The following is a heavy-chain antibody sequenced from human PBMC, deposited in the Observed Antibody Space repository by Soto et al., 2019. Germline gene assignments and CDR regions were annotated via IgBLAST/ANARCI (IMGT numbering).Heavy chain of an antibody. CDR3: ARSPYCSTHV. V-gene: IGHV3-48*01. D-gene: IGHD3-10*01. J-gene: IGHJ6*03. Sequence: GGSLRLSCAASGFTFRNYGMTWVRQALGKGLEWVSYISSSSTTIYFADSVKGRFTISRDNAKNSLYLQLNSLRADDTALYYWARSPYCSTHVWGKGTTVTGSS. CDR2: ISSSSTTI. CDR1: GFTFRNYG.